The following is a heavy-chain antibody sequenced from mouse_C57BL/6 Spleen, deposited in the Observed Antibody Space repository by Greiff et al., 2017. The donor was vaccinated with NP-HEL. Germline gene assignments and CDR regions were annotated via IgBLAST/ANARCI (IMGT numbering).Heavy chain of an antibody. V-gene: IGHV1-64*01. D-gene: IGHD2-1*01. CDR1: GYTFTSYW. CDR3: AKYGNLYDAMDY. Sequence: QVQLQQPGAELVKPGASVKLSCKASGYTFTSYWMHWVKQRPGQGLEWIGMIHPNSGSTNYNEKFKSKATLTVDKSSSTAYMQLSSLTSEDSAVYYCAKYGNLYDAMDYWGQGTSVTVSS. CDR2: IHPNSGST. J-gene: IGHJ4*01.